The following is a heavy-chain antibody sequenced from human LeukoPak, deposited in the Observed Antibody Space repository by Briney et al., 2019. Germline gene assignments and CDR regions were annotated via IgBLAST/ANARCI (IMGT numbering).Heavy chain of an antibody. CDR3: ARDQYDTWSRRGNFDS. J-gene: IGHJ4*02. CDR2: ISYDGSNK. CDR1: GFTFSSYA. V-gene: IGHV3-30-3*01. Sequence: GGSLRLSCAASGFTFSSYAMHWVRQALGKGLEWVAVISYDGSNKYYADSVKGRFTISRDDSKNTLYLQMNSLRAEDTAVFYCARDQYDTWSRRGNFDSWGQGTLVIVSS. D-gene: IGHD3/OR15-3a*01.